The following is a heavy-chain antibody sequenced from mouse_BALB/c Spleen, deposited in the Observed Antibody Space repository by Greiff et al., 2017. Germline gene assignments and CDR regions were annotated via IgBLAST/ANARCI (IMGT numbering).Heavy chain of an antibody. Sequence: EVKLVESGGGLVQPGGSRKLSCAASGFTFSSYGMSWVRQTPDKRLEWVATISSGGSYTYYPDSVKGRFTISRDNAKNTLYLQMSSLKSEDTAMYYCARHLSIWGAGTTVTVSS. CDR2: ISSGGSYT. J-gene: IGHJ1*01. CDR1: GFTFSSYG. CDR3: ARHLSI. V-gene: IGHV5-6*03.